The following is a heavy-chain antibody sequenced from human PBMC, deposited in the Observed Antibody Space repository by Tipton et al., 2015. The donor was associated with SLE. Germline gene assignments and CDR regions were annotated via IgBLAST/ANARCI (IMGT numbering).Heavy chain of an antibody. CDR1: GVSISSGSYY. CDR2: VYIAGRP. J-gene: IGHJ3*02. CDR3: ARTLDTLDI. Sequence: TLSLTCNVSGVSISSGSYYWNWIRQPAGKGLEWIGRVYIAGRPVYNPSLESRVAISMDTSKNQLSLTLTSVTAADTAMYYCARTLDTLDIWGQGTTVTVSS. V-gene: IGHV4-61*02.